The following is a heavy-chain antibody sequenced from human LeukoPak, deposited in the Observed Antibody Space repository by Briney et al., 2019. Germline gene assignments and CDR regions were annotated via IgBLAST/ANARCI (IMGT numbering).Heavy chain of an antibody. J-gene: IGHJ6*02. CDR2: INPSGGNT. CDR1: GYIFTSFY. Sequence: GASVKVSCKASGYIFTSFYMHWVRQAPGQGLEWMGIINPSGGNTGYAQKFQGRVIMTRDTSTSTVYMELSRLRSEDTAVYYCARKVILTGYPNYYYYYYGMDVWGQGTTVTVSS. CDR3: ARKVILTGYPNYYYYYYGMDV. D-gene: IGHD3-9*01. V-gene: IGHV1-46*01.